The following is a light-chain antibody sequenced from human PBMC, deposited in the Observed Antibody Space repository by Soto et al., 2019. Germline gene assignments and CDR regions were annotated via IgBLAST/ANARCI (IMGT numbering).Light chain of an antibody. J-gene: IGKJ5*01. V-gene: IGKV3-20*01. CDR3: QQYGSSPIP. CDR1: QSVSSSY. Sequence: EIVVTQSKGTLSLSPVQRGTLSCRASQSVSSSYLAWYQQKPGQAPRLLIYGASSRATGIPDRFSGSGSGTDFTLTISRLEPEDFAVYYCQQYGSSPIPFGQVTRLEIK. CDR2: GAS.